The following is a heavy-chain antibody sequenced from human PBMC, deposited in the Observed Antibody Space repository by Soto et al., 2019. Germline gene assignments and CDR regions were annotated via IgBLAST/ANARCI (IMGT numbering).Heavy chain of an antibody. CDR3: AGPGAGTDAFDI. Sequence: QVQLVQSGAEVKKPGSSVKVSCKASGGTFSSYAISWVRQAPGQGLEWMGGIIPIFGTANYAQKFQGRVTINADESTSTDYMELSSMRSEDTAVYYCAGPGAGTDAFDIWGQGTMVTVSS. V-gene: IGHV1-69*01. J-gene: IGHJ3*02. D-gene: IGHD1-1*01. CDR2: IIPIFGTA. CDR1: GGTFSSYA.